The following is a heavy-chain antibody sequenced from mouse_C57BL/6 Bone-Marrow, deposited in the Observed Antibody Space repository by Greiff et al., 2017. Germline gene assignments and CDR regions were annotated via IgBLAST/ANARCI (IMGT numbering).Heavy chain of an antibody. CDR3: ARQGGSSYWYFDV. CDR1: EYEFPSHD. V-gene: IGHV5-2*03. J-gene: IGHJ1*03. D-gene: IGHD1-1*01. Sequence: EVMLVESGGGLVQPGESLKLSCESNEYEFPSHDMSWVRKTPEKRLELVAAITSDGGSTYYPDTMERRFIISRDNTKKTLYLQMSSLRSEYTALYYCARQGGSSYWYFDVWGTGTTVTVSS. CDR2: ITSDGGST.